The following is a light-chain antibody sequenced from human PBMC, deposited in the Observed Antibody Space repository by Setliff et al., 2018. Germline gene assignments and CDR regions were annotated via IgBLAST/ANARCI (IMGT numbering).Light chain of an antibody. J-gene: IGLJ1*01. CDR3: SPYTSSSTYV. CDR1: SSDVGSYDF. CDR2: DVS. V-gene: IGLV2-14*03. Sequence: QSALTQPASVSGSPGQSITISCSGTSSDVGSYDFVSWYQQHAGKAPKLIIYDVSNRPSGVSNRFSGSKAGNTASLTISGLQADDEADYYCSPYTSSSTYVFGTGTKVTVL.